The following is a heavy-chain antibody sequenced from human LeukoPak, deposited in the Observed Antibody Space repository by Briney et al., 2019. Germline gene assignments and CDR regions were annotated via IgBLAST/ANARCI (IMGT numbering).Heavy chain of an antibody. CDR3: ASPLQQLDDLPYYMDV. CDR2: INPNSGAT. J-gene: IGHJ6*03. V-gene: IGHV1-2*02. D-gene: IGHD6-6*01. Sequence: ASVKVSCKASGYYFTGYYMHWVRQAPGQGLEWMGWINPNSGATNYAQKFQSRVTMTRDTSISTAYMELSRLTSDDTAVYYCASPLQQLDDLPYYMDVWGTGTTVSVSS. CDR1: GYYFTGYY.